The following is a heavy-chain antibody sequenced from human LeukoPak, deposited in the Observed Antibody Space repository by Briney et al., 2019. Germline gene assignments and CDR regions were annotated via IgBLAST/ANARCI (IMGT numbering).Heavy chain of an antibody. CDR1: GFTFSTYS. D-gene: IGHD2-2*01. Sequence: GGSLRLSCAASGFTFSTYSMNWVRQAPGKGLEWVANIKQDGSEKYYVDSVKGRFTISRDNAKNSLYLQMNSLRAEDTAVYYCASGVYCSSTSCYLVDYYYMDVWGKGTTVTVSS. CDR3: ASGVYCSSTSCYLVDYYYMDV. V-gene: IGHV3-7*01. J-gene: IGHJ6*03. CDR2: IKQDGSEK.